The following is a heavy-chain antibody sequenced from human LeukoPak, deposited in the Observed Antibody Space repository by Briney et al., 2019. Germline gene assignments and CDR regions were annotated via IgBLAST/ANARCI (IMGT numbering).Heavy chain of an antibody. V-gene: IGHV4-61*01. J-gene: IGHJ3*02. Sequence: SETLSLTCTVSGYSISTGYYWDWIRQPPGKGLEWIGYIYYSGSTNYNPSLKSRVTISVDTSKNQFSLKLSSVTAADTAVYYCARGSPATHDAFDIWGQGTMVTVSS. CDR2: IYYSGST. CDR1: GYSISTGYY. CDR3: ARGSPATHDAFDI.